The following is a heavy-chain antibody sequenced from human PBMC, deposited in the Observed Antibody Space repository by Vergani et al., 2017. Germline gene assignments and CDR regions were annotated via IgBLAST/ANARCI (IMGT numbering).Heavy chain of an antibody. D-gene: IGHD3-16*01. CDR3: ARHPCVTGTQADY. J-gene: IGHJ4*02. V-gene: IGHV4-38-2*01. CDR1: GYSIGSGYY. Sequence: QVQLQESGPGLVKPSETLSLTCAVSGYSIGSGYYWDWIRQPPGKVLEWIGSIYHGGRTYYNPSLKSRVTISVDMSKNQCFLKLSSVTAADTAVYYCARHPCVTGTQADYWGQGTLVTVSS. CDR2: IYHGGRT.